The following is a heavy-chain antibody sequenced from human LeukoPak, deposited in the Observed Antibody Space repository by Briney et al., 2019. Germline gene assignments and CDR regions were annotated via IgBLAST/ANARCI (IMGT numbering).Heavy chain of an antibody. D-gene: IGHD6-13*01. CDR2: INPNSGGT. CDR1: GYTFTGYY. CDR3: ARDIRSSWYGWFDP. V-gene: IGHV1-2*02. J-gene: IGHJ5*02. Sequence: EASVKVSCKASGYTFTGYYMHWVRQAPGQGLEWMGWINPNSGGTNYAQKFQGRVTMTRDTSISTAYMELSRLRSDDTAVYYCARDIRSSWYGWFDPWGQGTLVTVSS.